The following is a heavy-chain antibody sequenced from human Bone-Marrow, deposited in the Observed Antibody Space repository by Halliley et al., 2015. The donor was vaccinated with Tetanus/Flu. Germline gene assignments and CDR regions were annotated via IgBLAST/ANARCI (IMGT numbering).Heavy chain of an antibody. Sequence: QVQLVQSGAEVKKPGSSVKVSCKASGGTFNNHAINWVRQAPGQGLEWMGGIIPMFATASYAQNFQGRVTITADKSTRTVYMDLSSLKASDTAIYYCARQGIWSGYHKALDAFDIWGQGTMVTVSS. V-gene: IGHV1-69*06. CDR3: ARQGIWSGYHKALDAFDI. D-gene: IGHD3-3*01. CDR2: IIPMFATA. J-gene: IGHJ3*02. CDR1: GGTFNNHA.